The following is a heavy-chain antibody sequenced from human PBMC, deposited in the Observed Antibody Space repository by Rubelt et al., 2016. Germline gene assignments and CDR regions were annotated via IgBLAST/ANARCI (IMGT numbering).Heavy chain of an antibody. Sequence: EVQVVESGGGLVQPGGSLRLSCAVSGITFSNYWMSWVRQAPGKGLEWVANIKQDGSEKFYVDSVKGRFTISRDSAKNSVYLQMNKLRVEDTAVYYCANVAGDHWGQGTLVTVSS. V-gene: IGHV3-7*02. CDR2: IKQDGSEK. CDR1: GITFSNYW. D-gene: IGHD2-15*01. J-gene: IGHJ4*02. CDR3: ANVAGDH.